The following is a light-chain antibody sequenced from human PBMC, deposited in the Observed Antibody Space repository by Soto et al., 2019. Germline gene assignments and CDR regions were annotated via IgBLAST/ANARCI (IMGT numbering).Light chain of an antibody. Sequence: DIQMTQSPSTLSASVGDRVTITCRASQSISSWLAWYQQKPGKAPKLLIYDASSLEGGVPSRFSGSGSGTEFTLTISSLQPDDFATYDCQQYNSYSPTFGQGTKVEIK. CDR3: QQYNSYSPT. V-gene: IGKV1-5*01. J-gene: IGKJ1*01. CDR2: DAS. CDR1: QSISSW.